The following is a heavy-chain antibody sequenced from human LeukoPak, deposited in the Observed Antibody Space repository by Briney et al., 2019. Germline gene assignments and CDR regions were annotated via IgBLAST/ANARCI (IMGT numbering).Heavy chain of an antibody. J-gene: IGHJ3*02. V-gene: IGHV1-18*01. D-gene: IGHD3-22*01. CDR1: GYTFTSYG. CDR2: ISAYNGNT. CDR3: AIPYYYDSSGYQVLAFDI. Sequence: ASVKVSCKASGYTFTSYGISWVRQAPGQGLEWMGWISAYNGNTNYAQKLQGRVTMTTDTSTSTAYMELRSLRSDDTAVYYCAIPYYYDSSGYQVLAFDIWGQGTMVTVSS.